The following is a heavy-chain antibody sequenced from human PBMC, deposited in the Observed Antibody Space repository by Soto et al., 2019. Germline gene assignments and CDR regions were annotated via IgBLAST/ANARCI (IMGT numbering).Heavy chain of an antibody. D-gene: IGHD2-15*01. V-gene: IGHV1-69*02. J-gene: IGHJ4*02. CDR1: GGTFSSYT. Sequence: QVQLVQSGAEVKKPGSSVKVSCKASGGTFSSYTISWVRQAPGQGLEWMGRIIPILGIANYAQKFQGRVTITADKSTSTAYMELNSLRSEDTAVYYCARGYCSGGSCPYYFDYWGQGTLVTVSS. CDR2: IIPILGIA. CDR3: ARGYCSGGSCPYYFDY.